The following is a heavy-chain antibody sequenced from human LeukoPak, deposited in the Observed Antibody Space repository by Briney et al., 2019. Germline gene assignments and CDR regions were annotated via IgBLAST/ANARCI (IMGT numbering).Heavy chain of an antibody. CDR2: IYYHGNT. D-gene: IGHD3-10*01. J-gene: IGHJ3*02. V-gene: IGHV4-59*08. CDR3: SFNLGSGSYAFDI. CDR1: GVSINSSY. Sequence: SETLSLTCTVSGVSINSSYWSWIRQPPRKGLEWIGYIYYHGNTKYHPSLESRVAISLDTSNNRFSLSLSSVTAADTAVYYCSFNLGSGSYAFDIWGQGTMVTVSS.